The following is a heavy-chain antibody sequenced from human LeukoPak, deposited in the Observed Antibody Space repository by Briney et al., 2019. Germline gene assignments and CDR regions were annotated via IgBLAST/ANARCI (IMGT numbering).Heavy chain of an antibody. Sequence: GGSLRLSCAASEFTFSTYAMSWVRQAPGKGLEWVSTIRSNGDTTYNADSVKGRFTISRDNSKNTLYLELNSLRVEDTATFYCAKGQELDDGVFDSWGQGTMVTVSS. CDR3: AKGQELDDGVFDS. CDR2: IRSNGDTT. CDR1: EFTFSTYA. V-gene: IGHV3-23*01. J-gene: IGHJ4*02. D-gene: IGHD1-1*01.